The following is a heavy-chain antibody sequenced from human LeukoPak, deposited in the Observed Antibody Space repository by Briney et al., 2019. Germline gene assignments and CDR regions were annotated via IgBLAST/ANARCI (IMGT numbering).Heavy chain of an antibody. J-gene: IGHJ3*02. Sequence: PSETLSLTCTVSGGSISSYYRSWIRQPPGKGLEWIGYIYYSGSTNYNPSLKSRVTISVDTSKNQFSLKLSSVTAADTAVYYCARYIVGIVGAFDIWGQGTMVTVSS. V-gene: IGHV4-59*01. D-gene: IGHD1-26*01. CDR2: IYYSGST. CDR3: ARYIVGIVGAFDI. CDR1: GGSISSYY.